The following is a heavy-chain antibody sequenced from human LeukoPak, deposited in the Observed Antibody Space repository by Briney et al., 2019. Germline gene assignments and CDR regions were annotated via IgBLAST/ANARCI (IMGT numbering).Heavy chain of an antibody. D-gene: IGHD2-21*02. J-gene: IGHJ4*02. CDR1: GFPFSAYS. CDR2: ISSDSSYI. CDR3: ARAGIVVATAQARPLDY. Sequence: GGSLGLSCAASGFPFSAYSIYWVRQAPGKGLEWVSSISSDSSYIFYADSVKGRFTISRDNAKGSLYLQLNSLRAEDTAVYYCARAGIVVATAQARPLDYWGQGSLVTVSS. V-gene: IGHV3-21*06.